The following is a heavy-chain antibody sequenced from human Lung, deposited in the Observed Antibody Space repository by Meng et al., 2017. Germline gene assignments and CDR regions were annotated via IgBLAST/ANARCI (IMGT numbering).Heavy chain of an antibody. Sequence: GGSLRLSCAASGFTFSSYALHWVRQAPGKGLEWMTIISYDGSFKSSADSVKGRFTISRDNSKNTLYLQVNSLRVEDSAVYYCARESYNTYMDVWGQGTSVTVSS. CDR1: GFTFSSYA. CDR3: ARESYNTYMDV. D-gene: IGHD3-3*01. J-gene: IGHJ6*02. V-gene: IGHV3-30*04. CDR2: ISYDGSFK.